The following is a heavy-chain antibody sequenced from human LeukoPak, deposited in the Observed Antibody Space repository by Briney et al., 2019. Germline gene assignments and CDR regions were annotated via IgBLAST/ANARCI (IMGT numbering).Heavy chain of an antibody. CDR1: GGSISSSGYY. J-gene: IGHJ4*02. V-gene: IGHV4-39*01. CDR3: ASFHRHRTDY. Sequence: KPSETLSLTCTVSGGSISSSGYYWGWIRQPPGKGLEWIGSIYYSGSTYYNPSLKSRVTISVDTSKNQFSLKLSSVTAADTAVYYCASFHRHRTDYWGQGTLVTVSP. CDR2: IYYSGST.